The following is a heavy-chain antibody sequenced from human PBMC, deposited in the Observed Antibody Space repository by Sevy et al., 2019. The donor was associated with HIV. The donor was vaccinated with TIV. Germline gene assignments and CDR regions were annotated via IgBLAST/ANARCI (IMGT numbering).Heavy chain of an antibody. V-gene: IGHV1-69*06. J-gene: IGHJ4*02. Sequence: ASVEVSCMASVGTFSSYAISWVRQAPGQGLEWMGGVNPIFGTANYAQKFQGRVTITADKSTSTAYMELSSLRSGDTAVYYCAREPYNWNYRGQGFDYWGQGTLVTVSS. CDR3: AREPYNWNYRGQGFDY. CDR2: VNPIFGTA. D-gene: IGHD1-7*01. CDR1: VGTFSSYA.